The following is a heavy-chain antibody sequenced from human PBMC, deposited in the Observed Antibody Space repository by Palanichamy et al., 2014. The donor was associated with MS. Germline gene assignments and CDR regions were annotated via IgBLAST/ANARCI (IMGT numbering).Heavy chain of an antibody. D-gene: IGHD4-11*01. J-gene: IGHJ5*02. CDR3: ARSPPRDSPTGWFDP. V-gene: IGHV2-5*02. Sequence: QITLEESGPALVKPTQTLTLTCTFSGFSLSASEGGVGWVRQPPGKAPEWLALIFGDYDYRYSPSLQSRLAITRDSSKNQVVLTMTSMEPLDTATYYCARSPPRDSPTGWFDPWGQGTLVTVSS. CDR1: GFSLSASEGG. CDR2: IFGDYDY.